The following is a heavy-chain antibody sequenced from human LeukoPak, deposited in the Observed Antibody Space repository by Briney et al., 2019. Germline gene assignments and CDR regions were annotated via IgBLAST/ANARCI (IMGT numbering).Heavy chain of an antibody. V-gene: IGHV1-2*02. CDR1: GYTFTGYY. CDR2: VNPNSGGT. Sequence: GASVKVSCKPSGYTFTGYYLHLVRQAPGQGLEWMGWVNPNSGGTNYTKRFEGRVTMTRDTSISTAYMELSRLTSDDTAVYYCARARSVTWTFTYFDYWGRGPRIIVSS. J-gene: IGHJ4*02. CDR3: ARARSVTWTFTYFDY. D-gene: IGHD4-17*01.